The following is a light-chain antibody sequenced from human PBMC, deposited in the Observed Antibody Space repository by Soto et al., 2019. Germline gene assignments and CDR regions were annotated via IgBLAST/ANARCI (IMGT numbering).Light chain of an antibody. Sequence: QSVLTQPASVSGSPGQSITISCTGTSSDVGGYNYVSWYQQHPGKAPKLMIYDVSNRPSGVSNRFSGSKSGNTASLTISGLQAEDEADYYCSSYISSSADVFGTGTKLTVL. V-gene: IGLV2-14*01. CDR3: SSYISSSADV. CDR1: SSDVGGYNY. CDR2: DVS. J-gene: IGLJ1*01.